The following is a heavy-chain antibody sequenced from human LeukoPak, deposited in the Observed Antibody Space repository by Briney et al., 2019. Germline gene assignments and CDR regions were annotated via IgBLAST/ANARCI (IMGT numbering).Heavy chain of an antibody. J-gene: IGHJ5*02. D-gene: IGHD1-26*01. CDR2: ISHSGGST. V-gene: IGHV3-23*01. CDR3: AKPIVATNLDWFDP. Sequence: GGSLRLSCAASGFTFSSYAMNWVRQAPGNGLEWVSTISHSGGSTYYADSVKGRFTISRDNSKHTLYLQMSSLRAEDTAVYYCAKPIVATNLDWFDPWGQGTLVTVSS. CDR1: GFTFSSYA.